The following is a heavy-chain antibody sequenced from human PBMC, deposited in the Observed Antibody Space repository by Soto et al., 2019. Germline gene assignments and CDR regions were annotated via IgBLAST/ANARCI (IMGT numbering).Heavy chain of an antibody. D-gene: IGHD4-4*01. CDR1: GYSFRSYW. CDR3: ARHLHSDSVHITPVSPDY. CDR2: IYPDDSNT. V-gene: IGHV5-51*01. Sequence: GESLKISCKTSGYSFRSYWIGWVRQMPGKGLEWMGIIYPDDSNTRYSPSFQGQVTISADKSISTAFLQWSSLKAADNAMYHCARHLHSDSVHITPVSPDYWGQGTLVTVSS. J-gene: IGHJ4*02.